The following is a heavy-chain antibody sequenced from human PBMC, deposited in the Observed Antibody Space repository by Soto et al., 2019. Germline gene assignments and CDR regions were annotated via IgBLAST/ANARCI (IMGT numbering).Heavy chain of an antibody. D-gene: IGHD3-10*01. CDR2: ISSNGGST. J-gene: IGHJ6*03. CDR1: GFTFSSYA. Sequence: GGSLRLSCAASGFTFSSYAMHWVRQAPGKGLEYVSAISSNGGSTYYANSVKGRFTISRDNSKNTLYLQMGSLRAEDMAVYYCARDQSDGSGSYYNWVGYYYYYMDVWGKGTTVTVSS. CDR3: ARDQSDGSGSYYNWVGYYYYYMDV. V-gene: IGHV3-64*01.